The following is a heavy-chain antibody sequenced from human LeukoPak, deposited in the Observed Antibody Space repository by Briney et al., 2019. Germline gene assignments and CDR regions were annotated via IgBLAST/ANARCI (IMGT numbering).Heavy chain of an antibody. D-gene: IGHD4-17*01. J-gene: IGHJ4*01. Sequence: NPSETLSLTCTVSGGSISSGGYYWDWIRQPPGKGLEWIGSIYYSGSTYYNPSLKSRVTMAVDTSKNQFSLRLTSVTAADTAVYFCTREDYGDASIDYWGQEPWSPSPQ. CDR3: TREDYGDASIDY. CDR1: GGSISSGGYY. V-gene: IGHV4-39*07. CDR2: IYYSGST.